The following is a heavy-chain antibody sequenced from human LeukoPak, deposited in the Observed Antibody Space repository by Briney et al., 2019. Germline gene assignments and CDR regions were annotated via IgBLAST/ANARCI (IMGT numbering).Heavy chain of an antibody. V-gene: IGHV3-33*03. D-gene: IGHD3-22*01. CDR3: AKDGDSYDSSGAFDY. J-gene: IGHJ4*02. Sequence: GRSLRLSCAASGFSFSSHAMHWVRQAPGKGLEWVAVVWFDGSSTSYGDSVRGRFDISRDDSKNTVFLQMNGLRAEDTAVYYCAKDGDSYDSSGAFDYWGQGTLVTVSS. CDR2: VWFDGSST. CDR1: GFSFSSHA.